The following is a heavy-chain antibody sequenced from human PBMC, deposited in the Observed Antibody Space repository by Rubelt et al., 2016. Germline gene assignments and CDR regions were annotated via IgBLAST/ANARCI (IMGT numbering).Heavy chain of an antibody. D-gene: IGHD4-17*01. J-gene: IGHJ4*02. CDR1: GGSISSYY. CDR2: IYYSGST. CDR3: ARATVTLDY. V-gene: IGHV4-59*06. Sequence: QVQLQESGPGLVKPSETLSLTCTVSGGSISSYYWSWIRQPPGKGLEWIGYIYYSGSTYYNPFFKSRVTISVETSKNQFSLKRSSVTAADTAVYYCARATVTLDYWGQGTLVTVSS.